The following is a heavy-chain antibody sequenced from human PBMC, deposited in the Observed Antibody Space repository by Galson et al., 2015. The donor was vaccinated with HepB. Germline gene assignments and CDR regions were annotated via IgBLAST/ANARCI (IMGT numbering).Heavy chain of an antibody. D-gene: IGHD2-2*01. CDR1: GFTFSSYS. V-gene: IGHV3-21*01. CDR3: ARAFSRYCSSTSCPEVYYYYYMDV. J-gene: IGHJ6*03. CDR2: ISSSSSYI. Sequence: LRLSCAASGFTFSSYSMNWVRQAPGKGLEWVSSISSSSSYIYYADSVKGRFTISRDNAKNSLYLQINSLRAEDTAVYYCARAFSRYCSSTSCPEVYYYYYMDVWGKGTTVTVSS.